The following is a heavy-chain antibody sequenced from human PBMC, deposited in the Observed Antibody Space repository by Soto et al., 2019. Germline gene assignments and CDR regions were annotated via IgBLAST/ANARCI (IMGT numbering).Heavy chain of an antibody. J-gene: IGHJ4*02. CDR1: GFTFSTYG. CDR2: IWHDGSNK. D-gene: IGHD2-2*01. Sequence: QVQLVESGGDVVQPGKSLRLSCAASGFTFSTYGMHWVRQAPGKGLEWVAVIWHDGSNKYYADSVKGRFTISRDNSKNTVFLQMSSLRAEDTAVYYCAGQYCDSSSCYALYWGQGTLVTVSS. CDR3: AGQYCDSSSCYALY. V-gene: IGHV3-33*01.